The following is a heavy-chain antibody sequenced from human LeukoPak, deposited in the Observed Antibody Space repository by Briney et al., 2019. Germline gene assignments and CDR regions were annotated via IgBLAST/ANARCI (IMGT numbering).Heavy chain of an antibody. Sequence: ASLKVSCKASGYTFTSYDINSVRQATGQGLEWMGWMNPNSGNTGYAQKFQGRVTMTRNTSISTAYMELSSLRSEDTAVYYCAREGYSSSWYVYYYYMDVWGKGTTVTVSS. V-gene: IGHV1-8*01. D-gene: IGHD6-13*01. CDR2: MNPNSGNT. CDR1: GYTFTSYD. CDR3: AREGYSSSWYVYYYYMDV. J-gene: IGHJ6*03.